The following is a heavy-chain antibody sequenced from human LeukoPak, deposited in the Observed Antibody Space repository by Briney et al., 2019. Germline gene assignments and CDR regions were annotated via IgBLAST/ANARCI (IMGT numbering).Heavy chain of an antibody. CDR3: ARRSSMVRGEIWFDP. D-gene: IGHD3-10*01. CDR1: GGSISSYY. CDR2: IYYSGST. Sequence: SETLSLTCTVSGGSISSYYWSWIRQPPGKGLEWIGYIYYSGSTNYNPSLKSRVTISVDTSENQFSLKLSSVTAADTAVYYCARRSSMVRGEIWFDPWGQGTLVTVSS. J-gene: IGHJ5*02. V-gene: IGHV4-59*01.